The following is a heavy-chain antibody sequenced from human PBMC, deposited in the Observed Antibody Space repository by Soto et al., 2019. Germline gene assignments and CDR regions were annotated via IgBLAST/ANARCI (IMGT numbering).Heavy chain of an antibody. J-gene: IGHJ6*02. V-gene: IGHV3-30*04. D-gene: IGHD3-10*01. Sequence: QLQLVESGGGVVQSGRSLRLSCAASGFIFSNYAMHWVRQAPGKGLEWVAVMSFDGRNEYYADSVKGRFTISRDNSRNTLYLQMNRLRADDTAVYYCARDKDHDDGLEENIGGYGMDVWDQGTTVIVAS. CDR1: GFIFSNYA. CDR2: MSFDGRNE. CDR3: ARDKDHDDGLEENIGGYGMDV.